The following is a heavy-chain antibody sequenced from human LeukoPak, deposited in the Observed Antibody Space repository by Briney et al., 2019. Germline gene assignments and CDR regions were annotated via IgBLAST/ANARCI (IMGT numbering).Heavy chain of an antibody. D-gene: IGHD3-3*01. CDR2: INPSGGST. V-gene: IGHV1-46*01. Sequence: ATVKVSCKASGYTFTSYYMHWVRQAPGQGLEWMGIINPSGGSTSYAQKFQGRVTMTRDTSTSTVYMELSSLRSEDTAVYYCAREEGSGKGLDYWGQGTLVTVSS. J-gene: IGHJ4*02. CDR1: GYTFTSYY. CDR3: AREEGSGKGLDY.